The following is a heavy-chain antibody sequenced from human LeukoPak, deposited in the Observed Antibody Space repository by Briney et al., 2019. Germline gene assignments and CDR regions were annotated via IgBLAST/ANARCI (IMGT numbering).Heavy chain of an antibody. D-gene: IGHD6-13*01. CDR2: IYYTGST. V-gene: IGHV4-31*01. CDR3: AMGIAAWRPTHFDY. Sequence: SQTLSLTCTVSGGSISSGAHYWSWIRQHPGKGLEWIGHIYYTGSTSYNPSLKSTVTISIDTTKNQFSLKMSSVIAADTAVYHCAMGIAAWRPTHFDYWGQGTLVTVSS. CDR1: GGSISSGAHY. J-gene: IGHJ4*02.